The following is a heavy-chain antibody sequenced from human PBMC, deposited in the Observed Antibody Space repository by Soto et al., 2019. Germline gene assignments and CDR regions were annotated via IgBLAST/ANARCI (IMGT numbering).Heavy chain of an antibody. CDR3: ARRRGPMTTASFDP. CDR2: IYYSGST. D-gene: IGHD4-17*01. CDR1: GPCRNRNRYY. V-gene: IGHV4-39*01. Sequence: PEYTHSISGTVAGPCRNRNRYYGVLLRQPQGKGLEWIGSIYYSGSTYYNPSLKSRVTISVDTSKNQFSLKLSSVTAADTAVYYCARRRGPMTTASFDPWGQGTLVT. J-gene: IGHJ5*02.